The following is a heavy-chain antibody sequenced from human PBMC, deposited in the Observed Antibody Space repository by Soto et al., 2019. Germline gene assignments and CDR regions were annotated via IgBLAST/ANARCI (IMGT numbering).Heavy chain of an antibody. J-gene: IGHJ3*02. Sequence: PGGSLRLSCAASGFGFSTYEMNWVRQAPGKGLEWVSYISKNGIDIYYADSVKGRFTISRDNANNSLFLQMNSLRAEDTAVYYCAPRKSGSFNIGAFDIWGQGTMVTVSS. D-gene: IGHD3-10*01. CDR1: GFGFSTYE. CDR2: ISKNGIDI. V-gene: IGHV3-48*03. CDR3: APRKSGSFNIGAFDI.